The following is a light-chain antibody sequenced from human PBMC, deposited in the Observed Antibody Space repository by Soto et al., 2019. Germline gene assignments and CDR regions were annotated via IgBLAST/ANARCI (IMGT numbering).Light chain of an antibody. J-gene: IGKJ4*01. CDR2: DTS. CDR3: QQRSVWPLT. CDR1: QSVSNY. Sequence: ESVLTQSPGALSLSPGERATLSCSASQSVSNYLLWFQQKPGQAPRLLIYDTSNRATGVPARFSGSGSGTDFTLTISSLEPEDFAVYYCQQRSVWPLTFGGGTKVDIK. V-gene: IGKV3-11*01.